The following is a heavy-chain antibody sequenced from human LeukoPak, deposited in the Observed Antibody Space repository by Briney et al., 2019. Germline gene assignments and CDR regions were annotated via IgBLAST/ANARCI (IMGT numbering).Heavy chain of an antibody. CDR1: GFTFSGYG. J-gene: IGHJ4*02. V-gene: IGHV3-23*01. D-gene: IGHD3-16*02. CDR3: ANGAPITFGGVIVGFDY. Sequence: PGGSLRLSCAASGFTFSGYGMSWVRQAPGKGLEWLSAISGNSDRTYYADSVRGRFTISRDNSKNTLYLRMNSLRAEDTAVYYCANGAPITFGGVIVGFDYWGQGTLVTVSS. CDR2: ISGNSDRT.